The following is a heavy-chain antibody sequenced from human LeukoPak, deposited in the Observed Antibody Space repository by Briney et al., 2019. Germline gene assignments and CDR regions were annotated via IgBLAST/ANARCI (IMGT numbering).Heavy chain of an antibody. CDR1: GGSISSYY. CDR3: ARDYSSGWYDY. Sequence: PSETLSLTCTVSGGSISSYYWSWIRQPPGKGLEWIGYISYSGSTNYNPSLKSRVTISVDTSKNQFSLKLSSVTAADTAVYYCARDYSSGWYDYWGQGTLVTVSS. D-gene: IGHD6-19*01. CDR2: ISYSGST. J-gene: IGHJ4*02. V-gene: IGHV4-59*01.